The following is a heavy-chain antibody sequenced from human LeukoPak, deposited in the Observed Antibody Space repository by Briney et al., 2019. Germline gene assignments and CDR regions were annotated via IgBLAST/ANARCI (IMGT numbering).Heavy chain of an antibody. D-gene: IGHD6-13*01. Sequence: SGTLSLTCTVSGGSISSYYWSWIRQPPGKGLEWIGYIYYSGSTNYNPSLKSRVTISVDASKNQFSLKLSSVTAADTAVYYCARDRPTGYSSSWPYYFDYWGQGTLVTVSS. CDR1: GGSISSYY. J-gene: IGHJ4*02. CDR3: ARDRPTGYSSSWPYYFDY. V-gene: IGHV4-59*01. CDR2: IYYSGST.